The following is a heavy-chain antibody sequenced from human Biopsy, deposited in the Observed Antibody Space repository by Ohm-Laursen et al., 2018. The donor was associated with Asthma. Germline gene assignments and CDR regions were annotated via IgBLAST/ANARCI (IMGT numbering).Heavy chain of an antibody. CDR3: ARAVDYSHYYGIDV. J-gene: IGHJ6*02. V-gene: IGHV1-18*01. CDR1: GYIFNSAG. D-gene: IGHD3-10*01. Sequence: ASVKVSCKTSGYIFNSAGITSVRQAPGQGLEWLGWISVYNGNTKVAQKLQDRVTMITDTSTSTAYMELRSLRSDDTAVYFCARAVDYSHYYGIDVWGQGTTVTVS. CDR2: ISVYNGNT.